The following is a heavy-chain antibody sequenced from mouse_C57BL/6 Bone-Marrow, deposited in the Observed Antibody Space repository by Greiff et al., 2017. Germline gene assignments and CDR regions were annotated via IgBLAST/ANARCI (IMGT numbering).Heavy chain of an antibody. CDR3: SITTVVAEGFAY. V-gene: IGHV1-15*01. Sequence: QVQLKQSGAELVRPGASVTLSCKASGYTFTDYEMHWVKQTPVHGLEWIGAIDPETGGTAYNQKFKGKAILTADKSSSTAYMELRSLTSEDSAVYYGSITTVVAEGFAYWGQGTLVTVSA. D-gene: IGHD1-1*01. J-gene: IGHJ3*01. CDR2: IDPETGGT. CDR1: GYTFTDYE.